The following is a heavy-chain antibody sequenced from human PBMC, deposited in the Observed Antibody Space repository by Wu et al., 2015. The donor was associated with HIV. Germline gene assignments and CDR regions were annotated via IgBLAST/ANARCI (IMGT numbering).Heavy chain of an antibody. CDR1: GFTFNNSA. CDR2: IVVGSGNI. J-gene: IGHJ3*02. D-gene: IGHD1-7*01. Sequence: QMHLVQSGPEVKKPGASVKVSCKASGFTFNNSAMQWVRQARGQRLEWLGWIVVGSGNINYAQKFQERITITRDMSTSTAYMELNSLRSEDTAMYYCAAEGTNLEGAFDIWGQGTMVTVSS. CDR3: AAEGTNLEGAFDI. V-gene: IGHV1-58*02.